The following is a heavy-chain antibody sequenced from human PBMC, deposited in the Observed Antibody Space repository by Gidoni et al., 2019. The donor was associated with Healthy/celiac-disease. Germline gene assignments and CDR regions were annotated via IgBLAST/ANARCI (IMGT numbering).Heavy chain of an antibody. Sequence: QVQLVQAGAEVKKPRASVKVSCKASGYTLTRYGISGVRQAPGQGLGWKGWISAYNGNTNYAQKLQGSVTMTTDTSPSTAYMGLRSLRSDDTAVYSCARDMCSGWYSVYYFDYWGQGTLVTVSS. D-gene: IGHD6-19*01. J-gene: IGHJ4*02. V-gene: IGHV1-18*01. CDR2: ISAYNGNT. CDR1: GYTLTRYG. CDR3: ARDMCSGWYSVYYFDY.